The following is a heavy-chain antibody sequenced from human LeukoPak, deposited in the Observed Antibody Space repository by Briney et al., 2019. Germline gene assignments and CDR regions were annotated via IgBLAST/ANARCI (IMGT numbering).Heavy chain of an antibody. J-gene: IGHJ4*02. CDR2: ISYDGSNK. Sequence: QPGGSLRLSCAASGFTFSSYAMHWVRQAPGKGLEWVAVISYDGSNKYYADSVKGRFTISRDNSKNTLYLQMNSLRAEDTAVYYCARDSPYSSSWYATYYFDYWGQGALVTVSS. CDR3: ARDSPYSSSWYATYYFDY. D-gene: IGHD6-13*01. V-gene: IGHV3-30-3*01. CDR1: GFTFSSYA.